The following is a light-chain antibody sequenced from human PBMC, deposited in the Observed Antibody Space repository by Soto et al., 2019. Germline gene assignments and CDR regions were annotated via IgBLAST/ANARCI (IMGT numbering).Light chain of an antibody. CDR3: SSYADSISVL. CDR2: EVT. Sequence: QSALTQPPSASGSPGQSVTISCTGTSSDVGAYNYVSWYQQHPGKAPKLMIYEVTKRPSGVPDRFSGSKSGNTASLTASGLQAEDEADYYCSSYADSISVLFGGGTKLTVL. J-gene: IGLJ3*02. CDR1: SSDVGAYNY. V-gene: IGLV2-8*01.